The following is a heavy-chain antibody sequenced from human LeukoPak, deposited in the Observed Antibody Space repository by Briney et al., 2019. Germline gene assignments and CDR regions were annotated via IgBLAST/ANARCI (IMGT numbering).Heavy chain of an antibody. CDR1: GLTFSNAW. J-gene: IGHJ4*02. Sequence: GGSLRLSCAASGLTFSNAWMSWVRQARGKGLEWVGRIQRKIDGETTDYVAPVKGRFTISRDDSKNMLYLQMNSLKTEDTAVYYCTTEEAGGFDNWGQGTPVTVSS. V-gene: IGHV3-15*01. CDR3: TTEEAGGFDN. D-gene: IGHD3-10*01. CDR2: IQRKIDGETT.